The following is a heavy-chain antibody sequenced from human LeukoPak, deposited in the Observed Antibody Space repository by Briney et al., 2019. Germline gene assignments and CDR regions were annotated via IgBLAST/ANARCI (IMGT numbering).Heavy chain of an antibody. CDR3: ARGTVWFDP. J-gene: IGHJ5*02. Sequence: PSETPSLTCAVYGGSFSGYYWSWIRQPPGKGLEWIGEINHSGSTNYNPSLKSRVTIPVDTSKNQFSLKLSSVTAADTAVYYCARGTVWFDPWGQGTLVTVSS. CDR2: INHSGST. CDR1: GGSFSGYY. D-gene: IGHD4-17*01. V-gene: IGHV4-34*01.